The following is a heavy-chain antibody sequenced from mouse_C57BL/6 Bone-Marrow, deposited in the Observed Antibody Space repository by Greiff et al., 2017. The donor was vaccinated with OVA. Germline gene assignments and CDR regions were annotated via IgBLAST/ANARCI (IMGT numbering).Heavy chain of an antibody. D-gene: IGHD1-1*01. CDR2: IYPGSGNT. Sequence: QVQLQQSGAELVRPGASVKLSCKASGYTFTDYYINWVKQRPGQGLEWIARIYPGSGNTYYNEKFKGKATLTAEKSSSTAYMQLSSLTSEDSAVYFCARNYGRGCAYWGQGTLVTVSA. CDR3: ARNYGRGCAY. V-gene: IGHV1-76*01. J-gene: IGHJ3*01. CDR1: GYTFTDYY.